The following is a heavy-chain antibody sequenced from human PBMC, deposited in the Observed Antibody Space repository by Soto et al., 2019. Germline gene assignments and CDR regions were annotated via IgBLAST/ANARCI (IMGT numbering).Heavy chain of an antibody. Sequence: GASVKVSCKASGYTFTGYYMHWVRQAPGQGLEWMGWINPNSGGTNYAQKFQGWVTMTRGTSISTAYMELSRLRSDDTAVYYCARGYYDSSGSSFPPLNWFDPWGQGTLVTVSS. CDR3: ARGYYDSSGSSFPPLNWFDP. D-gene: IGHD3-22*01. J-gene: IGHJ5*02. CDR1: GYTFTGYY. V-gene: IGHV1-2*04. CDR2: INPNSGGT.